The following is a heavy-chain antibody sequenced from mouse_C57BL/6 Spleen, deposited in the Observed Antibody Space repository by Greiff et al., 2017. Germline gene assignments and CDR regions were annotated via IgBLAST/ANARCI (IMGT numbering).Heavy chain of an antibody. CDR1: GFTFSDYG. CDR2: ISSGSSTI. J-gene: IGHJ1*03. CDR3: ARAYDGYSYWYFDV. D-gene: IGHD2-3*01. Sequence: EVKVVESGGGLVKPGGSLKLSCAASGFTFSDYGMHWVRQAPEKGLEWVAYISSGSSTIYYADTVKGRFPISRDNAKNTLFLHMTSLRSEDTAMYYCARAYDGYSYWYFDVWGTGTTVTVSS. V-gene: IGHV5-17*01.